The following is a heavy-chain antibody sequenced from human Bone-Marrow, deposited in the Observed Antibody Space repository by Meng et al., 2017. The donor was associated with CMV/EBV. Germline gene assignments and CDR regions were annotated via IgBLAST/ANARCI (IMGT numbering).Heavy chain of an antibody. CDR2: IYYSGST. J-gene: IGHJ6*02. D-gene: IGHD4-11*01. CDR1: GGSISSSSYY. Sequence: SESLSLTCTVSGGSISSSSYYWGWIRQPPGKGLEWIGSIYYSGSTYYNPYHKTRVTISVDTSKNQSSLKLSSVTAADTAVDYCARGYDYSNYGTLAYYDGMDVWGQGTTVTVSS. V-gene: IGHV4-39*07. CDR3: ARGYDYSNYGTLAYYDGMDV.